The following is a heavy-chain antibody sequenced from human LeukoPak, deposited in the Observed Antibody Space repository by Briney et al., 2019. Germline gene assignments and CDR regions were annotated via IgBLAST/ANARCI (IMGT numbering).Heavy chain of an antibody. J-gene: IGHJ3*02. CDR2: IYHSGST. CDR3: AREAPRSYYYDSSGYLPSSPNAFDI. CDR1: GGSISSGGYY. V-gene: IGHV4-30-2*01. Sequence: SETLSLTCTVSGGSISSGGYYWSWIRQPPGKGLEWIGYIYHSGSTYYNPSLKSRVTISVDRSKNQFSLKLSSVTAADTAVYYCAREAPRSYYYDSSGYLPSSPNAFDIWGQGTMVTVSP. D-gene: IGHD3-22*01.